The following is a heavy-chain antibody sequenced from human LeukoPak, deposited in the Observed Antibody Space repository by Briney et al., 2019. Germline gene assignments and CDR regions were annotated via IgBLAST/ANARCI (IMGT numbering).Heavy chain of an antibody. D-gene: IGHD3-22*01. J-gene: IGHJ4*02. V-gene: IGHV3-23*01. CDR2: ISGSGGST. CDR3: ASGDYYYDSSGYLDPDY. Sequence: GGSLRLSCAASGFTFSSYAMSWVRQAPGKGLEWVSAISGSGGSTYYADSVKGRFTISRDNAKNSLYLQMNSLRAEDTAVYYCASGDYYYDSSGYLDPDYWGQGTLVTVSS. CDR1: GFTFSSYA.